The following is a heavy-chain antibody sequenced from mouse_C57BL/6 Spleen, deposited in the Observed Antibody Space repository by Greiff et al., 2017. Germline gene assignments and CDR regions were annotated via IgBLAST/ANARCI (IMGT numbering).Heavy chain of an antibody. CDR3: AKYGNYGRGSYYAMDY. D-gene: IGHD2-1*01. V-gene: IGHV1-64*01. CDR1: GYTFTSYW. J-gene: IGHJ4*01. CDR2: IHPNSGST. Sequence: QVQLQQPGAELVKPGASVKLSCKASGYTFTSYWMHWVKQRPGQGLEWIGMIHPNSGSTNYNEKFKSKATLTVDKSSSTSYMQLSSLTSEDSAVYYGAKYGNYGRGSYYAMDYWGQGTSVTVSS.